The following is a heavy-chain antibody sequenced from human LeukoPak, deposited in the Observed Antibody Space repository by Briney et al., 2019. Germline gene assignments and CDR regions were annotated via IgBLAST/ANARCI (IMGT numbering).Heavy chain of an antibody. CDR3: VRSQYWRFDD. J-gene: IGHJ4*02. D-gene: IGHD2-8*02. CDR2: TYYRSKWYN. Sequence: SQTLSLTCAISGDSVSNNSAVWNWIRQSPSRGLEWLGRTYYRSKWYNDYGASVKSRITVNPDTSKNQFSLQLNFVTPEDTAVYYCVRSQYWRFDDWGQGTLVTVSS. CDR1: GDSVSNNSAV. V-gene: IGHV6-1*01.